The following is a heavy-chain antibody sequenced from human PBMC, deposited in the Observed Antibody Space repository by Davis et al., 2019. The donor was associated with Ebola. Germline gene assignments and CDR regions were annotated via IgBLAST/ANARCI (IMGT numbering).Heavy chain of an antibody. CDR2: IWYDGSNK. J-gene: IGHJ5*01. CDR3: ARERFLEDGDNWFDS. Sequence: SLKISCAASGFTFSSYGMHWVRQAPGKGLEWVAVIWYDGSNKYYADSVKGRFTISRDNSKNTLYLQMNSLRAEDTAVYYCARERFLEDGDNWFDSWGQGTLVIVSS. D-gene: IGHD3-3*01. V-gene: IGHV3-33*08. CDR1: GFTFSSYG.